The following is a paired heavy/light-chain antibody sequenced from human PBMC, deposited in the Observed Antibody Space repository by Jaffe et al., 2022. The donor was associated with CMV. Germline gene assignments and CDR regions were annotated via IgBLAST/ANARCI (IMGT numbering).Heavy chain of an antibody. CDR3: ARGNVGPDY. J-gene: IGHJ4*02. Sequence: EVQLVESGGGLVLPGGSLRLSCAASGFTFSSYWMHWVRQSPGKGLVWVSRVNNDGSNTIYADSMEGRFTISRDNAKNTVYLQMSSLRAEDTAVYYCARGNVGPDYWGQGALVTVSS. CDR1: GFTFSSYW. CDR2: VNNDGSNT. V-gene: IGHV3-74*01. D-gene: IGHD1-26*01.
Light chain of an antibody. CDR3: LQYNSYFS. V-gene: IGKV1-17*01. Sequence: DIQMTQSPSSLSASVGDRVTITCRASQGIGNDLNWYQQKPGKAPKRLIYAASILQNGVPSRFSGSGSGTEFTLTISSLQPEDFATYYCLQYNSYFSFGQGTRLE. CDR1: QGIGND. CDR2: AAS. J-gene: IGKJ5*01.